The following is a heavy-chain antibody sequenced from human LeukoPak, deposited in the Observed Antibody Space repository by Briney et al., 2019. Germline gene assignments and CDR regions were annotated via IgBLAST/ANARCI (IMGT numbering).Heavy chain of an antibody. CDR1: GGSISSGDYY. Sequence: SQTLSLTCTVSGGSISSGDYYWSWIRQPPGKGLEWIGYIYYSGSTYYNPSLKSRVTISVDTSKNQFSLKLSSVTAADTAVYYCARDRSMGIAAAGYFDYWGQGTLVTVSS. J-gene: IGHJ4*02. CDR3: ARDRSMGIAAAGYFDY. CDR2: IYYSGST. D-gene: IGHD6-13*01. V-gene: IGHV4-30-4*08.